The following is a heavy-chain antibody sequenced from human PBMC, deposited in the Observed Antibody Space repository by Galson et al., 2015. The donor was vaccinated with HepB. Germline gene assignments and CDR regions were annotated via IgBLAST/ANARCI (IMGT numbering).Heavy chain of an antibody. CDR1: GYTFTSYA. CDR3: ASITMVRGVIAYFDY. D-gene: IGHD3-10*01. V-gene: IGHV1-3*01. Sequence: SVKVSCKASGYTFTSYAMHWLRQAPGQRLEWMGWINAGNGNTKYSQKFQGRVTITRDTSASTAYMELSSLRSEDTAVYYCASITMVRGVIAYFDYWGQGTLVTVSS. J-gene: IGHJ4*02. CDR2: INAGNGNT.